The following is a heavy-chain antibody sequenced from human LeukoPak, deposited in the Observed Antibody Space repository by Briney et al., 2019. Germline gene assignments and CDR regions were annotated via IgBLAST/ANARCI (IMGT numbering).Heavy chain of an antibody. V-gene: IGHV3-66*01. CDR3: ARDQGAGYYDSSGCDY. Sequence: GGSLRLSCAASGFTVSSNYMSWVRQAPGKGLEWVSVIYSGGSTYYADSVKGRFTISRDNSRNTLYLQMNSLRAEDTAVYYCARDQGAGYYDSSGCDYWGQGTLVTVSS. J-gene: IGHJ4*02. CDR1: GFTVSSNY. D-gene: IGHD3-22*01. CDR2: IYSGGST.